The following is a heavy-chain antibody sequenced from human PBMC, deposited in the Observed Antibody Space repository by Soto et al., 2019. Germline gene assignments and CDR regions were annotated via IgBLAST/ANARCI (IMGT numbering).Heavy chain of an antibody. D-gene: IGHD3-3*01. J-gene: IGHJ4*02. CDR3: ARLRYYDFWSGYYYYFDY. Sequence: SETLSLTCTVSGGSISSYYWSWIRQPPGKGLEWIGYIYYSGSTNYNPSLKSRVTISVDTSKNQFSLKLSSVTAADTAVYYCARLRYYDFWSGYYYYFDYWGQGTLVTVSS. CDR1: GGSISSYY. V-gene: IGHV4-59*01. CDR2: IYYSGST.